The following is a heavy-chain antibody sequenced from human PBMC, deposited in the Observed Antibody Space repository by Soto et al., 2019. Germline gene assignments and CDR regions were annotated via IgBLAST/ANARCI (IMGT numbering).Heavy chain of an antibody. CDR3: ARELLWFGELYYFDY. CDR1: GFTFSSYG. J-gene: IGHJ4*02. Sequence: GGSLRLSCAASGFTFSSYGMHWVRQAPGKGLEWVAVIWYDGSNKYYADSVKGRFTISRDNSKNTLYLQMNSLRAEDTAVYYCARELLWFGELYYFDYWGQGTLVTVSS. V-gene: IGHV3-33*08. CDR2: IWYDGSNK. D-gene: IGHD3-10*01.